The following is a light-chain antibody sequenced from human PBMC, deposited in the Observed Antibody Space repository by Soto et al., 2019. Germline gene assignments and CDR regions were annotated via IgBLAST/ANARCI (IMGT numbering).Light chain of an antibody. CDR3: QQGYSTTPIT. V-gene: IGKV1-39*01. CDR2: GAS. Sequence: DIQMTQSTSSLSAAIRDRVTITCRASQSIKNYLNWYQHKPGAAPKLLIFGASNLESGVPSRFSGSGSGTEFTLSISSLQPVDFATYYCQQGYSTTPITFGQGTRVEIK. J-gene: IGKJ5*01. CDR1: QSIKNY.